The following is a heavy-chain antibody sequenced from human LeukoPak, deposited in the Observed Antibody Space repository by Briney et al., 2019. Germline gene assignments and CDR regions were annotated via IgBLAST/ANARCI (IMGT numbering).Heavy chain of an antibody. CDR1: GYTFTSYA. V-gene: IGHV7-4-1*02. D-gene: IGHD2-15*01. CDR3: ARGAACSGGSCYSLGWFDP. CDR2: INTNTGNP. Sequence: ASVKVSCKASGYTFTSYAMNWVRQAPGQGLEWMGWINTNTGNPTYAQGFTGRFVFSLDTSVSTAYLQISSLKAEDTAVYYCARGAACSGGSCYSLGWFDPWGQGTLVTVSS. J-gene: IGHJ5*02.